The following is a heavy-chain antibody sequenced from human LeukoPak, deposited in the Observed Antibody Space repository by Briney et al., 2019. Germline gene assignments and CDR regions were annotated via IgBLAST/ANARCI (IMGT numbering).Heavy chain of an antibody. V-gene: IGHV3-30*18. D-gene: IGHD3-22*01. Sequence: GGSLRLSCAASGFTFSSYGMHWVRRAPGKGLEWVAVISYDGSNKYYADSVKGRFTISRDNSKNTLYLQMNSLRAEDTAVYYCAKDTYYYDSSGYYYFNWFDPWGQGTLVTVSS. CDR2: ISYDGSNK. CDR1: GFTFSSYG. CDR3: AKDTYYYDSSGYYYFNWFDP. J-gene: IGHJ5*02.